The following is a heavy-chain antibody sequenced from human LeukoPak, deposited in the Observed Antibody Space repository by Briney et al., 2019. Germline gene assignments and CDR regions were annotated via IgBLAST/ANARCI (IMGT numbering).Heavy chain of an antibody. V-gene: IGHV3-66*01. D-gene: IGHD5-24*01. CDR1: GFIVGSSY. J-gene: IGHJ4*02. CDR2: IYSGGST. Sequence: GGSLRLSCAASGFIVGSSYMSWVRQAPGKGLSWVSVIYSGGSTYYADSVKGRFTISRDNSKNTLYLQMNSLRAEDTAVYYCARDYGYNYWGQGTLVTVSS. CDR3: ARDYGYNY.